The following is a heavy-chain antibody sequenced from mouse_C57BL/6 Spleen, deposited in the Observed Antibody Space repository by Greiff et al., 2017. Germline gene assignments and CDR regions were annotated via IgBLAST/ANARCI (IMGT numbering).Heavy chain of an antibody. CDR2: IYPGDGDT. D-gene: IGHD2-4*01. CDR1: GYAFSSSW. Sequence: VKVVESGPELVKPGASVKISCKASGYAFSSSWMNWVKQRPGKGLEWIGRIYPGDGDTNYNGKFKGKATLTADKSSSTAYMQLSSLTSEDSAVYFCARGADDYDSDYWGQGTTLTVSS. CDR3: ARGADDYDSDY. J-gene: IGHJ2*01. V-gene: IGHV1-82*01.